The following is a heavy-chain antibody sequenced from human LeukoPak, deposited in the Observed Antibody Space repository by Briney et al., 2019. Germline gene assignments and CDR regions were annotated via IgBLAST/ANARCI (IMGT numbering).Heavy chain of an antibody. CDR3: ARAPLRFLEWLLSYYYGMDV. J-gene: IGHJ6*02. V-gene: IGHV1-18*01. D-gene: IGHD3-3*01. CDR1: GYTLTELS. Sequence: ASVKVSCKVSGYTLTELSMHWVRQAPGQGLEWMGWISAYNGNTNYAQKLQGRVTMTTDTSTSTAYMELRSLRSDDTAVYYCARAPLRFLEWLLSYYYGMDVWGQGTTVTVSS. CDR2: ISAYNGNT.